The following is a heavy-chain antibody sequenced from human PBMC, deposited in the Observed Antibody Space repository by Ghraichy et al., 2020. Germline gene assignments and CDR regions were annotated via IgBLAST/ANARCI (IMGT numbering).Heavy chain of an antibody. D-gene: IGHD3-10*01. J-gene: IGHJ3*02. CDR3: ARAYYYGSGSLYDAFDI. CDR2: ISRTSSYT. V-gene: IGHV3-21*01. Sequence: GGSLRLSCAASGFTFSSYSMNWVRQAPGKGLEWVSLISRTSSYTKNADSVKGRFTISRDNAKNSLYLQMNSLRAEDTPVYYCARAYYYGSGSLYDAFDIWGQGTMGTLSS. CDR1: GFTFSSYS.